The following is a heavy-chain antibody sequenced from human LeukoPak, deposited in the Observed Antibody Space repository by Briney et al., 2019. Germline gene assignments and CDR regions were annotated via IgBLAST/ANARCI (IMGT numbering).Heavy chain of an antibody. V-gene: IGHV3-7*03. CDR2: IKQDGSEK. J-gene: IGHJ4*02. CDR1: GFTFSSYW. Sequence: PGGSLRLSCAASGFTFSSYWMSWVRQAPGKGLEWVANIKQDGSEKYYVDSVKGRFTISRDNAKNSLYLQMNSLRAEDTAVYYCASYYDSSGYYHFDYWGQGALVTVSS. D-gene: IGHD3-22*01. CDR3: ASYYDSSGYYHFDY.